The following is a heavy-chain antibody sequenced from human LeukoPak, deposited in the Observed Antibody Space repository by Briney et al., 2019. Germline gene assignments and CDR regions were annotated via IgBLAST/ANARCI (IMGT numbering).Heavy chain of an antibody. Sequence: GGSLRLSCAASGFTFSSYGMHWVRQAPGKGLEWVAFIRYDGSSKYYADSVKGRFTISRDNSKNTLYLQMNSLRAEDTAVYYCAKDLDWGLYDFDYWGQGTLVTVSS. CDR3: AKDLDWGLYDFDY. CDR1: GFTFSSYG. V-gene: IGHV3-30*02. D-gene: IGHD7-27*01. CDR2: IRYDGSSK. J-gene: IGHJ4*02.